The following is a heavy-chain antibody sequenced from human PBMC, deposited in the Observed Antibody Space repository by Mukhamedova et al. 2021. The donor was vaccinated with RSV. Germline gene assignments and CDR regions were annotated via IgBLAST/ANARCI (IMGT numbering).Heavy chain of an antibody. CDR3: VRAPPDSSGYPYYFAY. CDR2: IYHSGST. D-gene: IGHD3-22*01. Sequence: WSWIRQHPGKGLEWIGYIYHSGSTYYNPSLKSRVTISVDTSKNQFSLRLSSVTAADTAVYYCVRAPPDSSGYPYYFAYWGQGTL. J-gene: IGHJ4*02. V-gene: IGHV4-31*02.